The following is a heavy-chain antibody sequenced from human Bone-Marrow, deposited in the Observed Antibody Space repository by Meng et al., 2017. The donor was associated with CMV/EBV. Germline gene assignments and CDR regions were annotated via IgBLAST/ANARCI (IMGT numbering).Heavy chain of an antibody. Sequence: GESLKISCAASGFTFSSYSMNWVRQAPGKGLEWVSSISSSSSYIYYADSVKGRFTISRDNAKNSLYLQMNSLRAEDTAVYYCARDLSIWAAGYCMDVWGQGTTVTVSS. J-gene: IGHJ6*02. CDR2: ISSSSSYI. CDR3: ARDLSIWAAGYCMDV. CDR1: GFTFSSYS. D-gene: IGHD6-13*01. V-gene: IGHV3-21*01.